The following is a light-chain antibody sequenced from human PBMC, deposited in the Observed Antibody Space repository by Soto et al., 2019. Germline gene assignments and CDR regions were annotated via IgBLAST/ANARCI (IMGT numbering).Light chain of an antibody. Sequence: DVVMTQSPLSLPVTLGQPASISCRSSQSLVSSDTNTYLNWYQQRPGHSPRRLIFQVSNRASRVPDRCSGSGSGTDFTLKISRVEAEDVGVYYCLQGSHWPWTFGQGTKVEI. J-gene: IGKJ1*01. CDR1: QSLVSSDTNTY. CDR3: LQGSHWPWT. CDR2: QVS. V-gene: IGKV2-30*01.